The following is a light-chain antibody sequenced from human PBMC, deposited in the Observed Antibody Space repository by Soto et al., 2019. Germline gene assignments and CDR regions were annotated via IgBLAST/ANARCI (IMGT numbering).Light chain of an antibody. V-gene: IGLV9-49*01. J-gene: IGLJ2*01. Sequence: QLVLTKPPSASASLGASVTLTCTLSSGYSNYKVDWYQQRPGKGPRFVMRVGTGGIVGSKGDGIPDRFSVLGSGLNRYLTIKNIQEEDESDYHCGADHGSGSNFVKVFGGGTKLTVL. CDR2: VGTGGIVG. CDR3: GADHGSGSNFVKV. CDR1: SGYSNYK.